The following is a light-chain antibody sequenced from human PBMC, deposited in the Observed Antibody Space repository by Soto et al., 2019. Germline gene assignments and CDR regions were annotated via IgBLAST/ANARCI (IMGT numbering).Light chain of an antibody. Sequence: EIVLTQSPGTLSLSPRERATLSCRASQSVSSSYLAWYQQKAGQAPRLLIYGASSRATGIPDRFSGGGSGTDFTLAISRLEPEDFAVYYCQQFSSYPLTFGGGTKVDI. CDR3: QQFSSYPLT. CDR1: QSVSSSY. V-gene: IGKV3-20*01. CDR2: GAS. J-gene: IGKJ4*01.